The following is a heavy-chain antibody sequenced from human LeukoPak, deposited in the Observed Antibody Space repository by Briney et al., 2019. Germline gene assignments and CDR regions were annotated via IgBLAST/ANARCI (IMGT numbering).Heavy chain of an antibody. Sequence: GGSLRLSCAASGFTFSSYSMTWVRQAPGKGLEWVSFISSSSSYIYYADSVKGRFTISRDNLLYLQMNSLRAEDTAVYYCARVRSITMTVVEYWGQGTLVTVSS. J-gene: IGHJ4*02. V-gene: IGHV3-21*06. CDR2: ISSSSSYI. CDR1: GFTFSSYS. D-gene: IGHD3-22*01. CDR3: ARVRSITMTVVEY.